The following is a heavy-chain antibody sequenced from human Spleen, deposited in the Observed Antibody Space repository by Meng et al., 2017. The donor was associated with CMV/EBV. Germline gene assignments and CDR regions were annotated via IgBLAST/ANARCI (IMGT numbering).Heavy chain of an antibody. J-gene: IGHJ5*02. CDR3: ARGHTYRSSSQGFDP. Sequence: GESLKISCAASGFTFSSYSMNWVRQAPGRGLEWVAFIWHDGSKTYYADSVKGRFTISRDNSKGTLYLQLNSLRPEDTALYYCARGHTYRSSSQGFDPWGQGVLVTVSS. D-gene: IGHD6-13*01. CDR2: IWHDGSKT. CDR1: GFTFSSYS. V-gene: IGHV3-30*02.